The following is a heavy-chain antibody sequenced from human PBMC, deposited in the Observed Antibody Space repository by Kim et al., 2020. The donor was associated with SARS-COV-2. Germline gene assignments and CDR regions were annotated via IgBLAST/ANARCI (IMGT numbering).Heavy chain of an antibody. CDR3: AKDRSVLATGVPGNWFDP. CDR1: GFTFSSYA. J-gene: IGHJ5*02. CDR2: ISGSGGST. V-gene: IGHV3-23*01. D-gene: IGHD1-26*01. Sequence: GGSLRLSCAASGFTFSSYAMSWVRQAPGKGLEWVSAISGSGGSTYYADSVKGRFTISRDNSKNTLYLQMNSLRAEDTAVYYCAKDRSVLATGVPGNWFDPWGQGTLVTVSS.